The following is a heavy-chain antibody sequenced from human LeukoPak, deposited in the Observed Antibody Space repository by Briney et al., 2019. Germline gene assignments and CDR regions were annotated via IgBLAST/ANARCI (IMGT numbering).Heavy chain of an antibody. Sequence: QPGGSLRLSCAASGFTFRRYWMRWVRQAPGKGLEWVASINQDGSEKYYVDSVKGRFTISRDNAKNSLYLQMNSLRAEDTAVYYCARAGVPAASDYWGQGTLVTVSS. D-gene: IGHD2-2*01. V-gene: IGHV3-7*01. CDR3: ARAGVPAASDY. CDR2: INQDGSEK. CDR1: GFTFRRYW. J-gene: IGHJ4*02.